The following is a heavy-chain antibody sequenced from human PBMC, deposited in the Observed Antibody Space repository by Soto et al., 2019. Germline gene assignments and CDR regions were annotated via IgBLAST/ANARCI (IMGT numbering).Heavy chain of an antibody. V-gene: IGHV1-69*13. J-gene: IGHJ4*02. CDR3: ARDLLAWLGDYRFDY. CDR1: GDTFNDYA. Sequence: GASVKVSCKASGDTFNDYAISWVRQAPGQGLEWMGGIIPNIDTTNSAQKFQGRVTITADESTSTAYMELRSLRSDDTAVYSCARDLLAWLGDYRFDYWGQGTLVTVS. CDR2: IIPNIDTT. D-gene: IGHD6-19*01.